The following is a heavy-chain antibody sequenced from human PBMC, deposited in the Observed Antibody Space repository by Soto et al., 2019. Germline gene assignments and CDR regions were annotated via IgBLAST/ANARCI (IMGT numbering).Heavy chain of an antibody. D-gene: IGHD3-22*01. J-gene: IGHJ4*02. V-gene: IGHV3-30*18. CDR3: AKERPNYYDSSGYQTDYFDY. CDR2: ISYDGNNK. Sequence: PGGSLRLSCAASGFTFSSYGMHWVRQAPGKGLEWVAVISYDGNNKYYADSVKGRFTISRDNSKNTLYLQMNSLRAEDTAVYYCAKERPNYYDSSGYQTDYFDYWGQGTLVTVSS. CDR1: GFTFSSYG.